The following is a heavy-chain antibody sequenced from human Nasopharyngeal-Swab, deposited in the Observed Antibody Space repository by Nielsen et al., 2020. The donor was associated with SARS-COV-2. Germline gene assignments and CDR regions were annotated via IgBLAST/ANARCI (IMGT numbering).Heavy chain of an antibody. D-gene: IGHD6-13*01. CDR1: GYSISSGYY. J-gene: IGHJ4*02. CDR2: IYHSGST. CDR3: ARLNRIAAAGTDFDY. V-gene: IGHV4-38-2*01. Sequence: GSLRLSCAVSGYSISSGYYWGWLRQPPGKGLEWIGSIYHSGSTYYNPSLKSRVTISVDTSKNQFSLKLSSVTAADTAVYYCARLNRIAAAGTDFDYWGQGTLVTVSS.